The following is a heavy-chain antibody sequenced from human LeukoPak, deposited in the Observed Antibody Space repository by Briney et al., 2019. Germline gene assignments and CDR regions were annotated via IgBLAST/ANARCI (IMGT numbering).Heavy chain of an antibody. V-gene: IGHV3-7*01. Sequence: GGSLRLSCAASGFTFSRYWMSWVRQAPGKGLEWVANIKEDGSGKYYVDSVKGRFTISRDNTKNSLFLQMNSLRAEDTAVYYCARDPRRRSRDGYNDGGNYWGQGTLVTVSS. CDR2: IKEDGSGK. D-gene: IGHD5-24*01. CDR3: ARDPRRRSRDGYNDGGNY. J-gene: IGHJ4*02. CDR1: GFTFSRYW.